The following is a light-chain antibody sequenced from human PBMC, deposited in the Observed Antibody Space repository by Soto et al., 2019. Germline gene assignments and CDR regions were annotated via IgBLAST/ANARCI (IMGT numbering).Light chain of an antibody. Sequence: IGLTQSPDTLSWSPGERATRSCRASQSVSSDYLVWYQQKPGQAHRLLIYGASRRATGIPDRFSGSGSGTAFILNLSRLEPEDFAVYYCQHYDNSPPSVTFGPGTKVDIK. CDR3: QHYDNSPPSVT. J-gene: IGKJ3*01. V-gene: IGKV3-20*01. CDR2: GAS. CDR1: QSVSSDY.